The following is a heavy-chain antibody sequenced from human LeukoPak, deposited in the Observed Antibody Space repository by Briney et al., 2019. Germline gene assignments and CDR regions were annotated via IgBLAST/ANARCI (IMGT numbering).Heavy chain of an antibody. D-gene: IGHD6-19*01. Sequence: PGGSLRLSCAASGFTFSSYAMSWVRQAPGKGLEWVSAISGSGGSTYYADSMKGRFTISGDTSKNTLYLQMNSLRAEDTAVYYCAKKYSSGWYDYWGQGTLVTVSS. J-gene: IGHJ4*02. V-gene: IGHV3-23*01. CDR3: AKKYSSGWYDY. CDR1: GFTFSSYA. CDR2: ISGSGGST.